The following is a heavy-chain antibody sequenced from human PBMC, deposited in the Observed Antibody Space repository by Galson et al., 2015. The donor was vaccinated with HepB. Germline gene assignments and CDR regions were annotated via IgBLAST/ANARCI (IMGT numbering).Heavy chain of an antibody. CDR1: GGTFRSYA. J-gene: IGHJ6*02. Sequence: SVKVSCKASGGTFRSYAISWVRQAPGQGLEWMGGIIPLFNTSNYALKFQDRVTITADKSTNTSYMDLTSLRSADTAVHYCASAITMIRGIFFQKKYGLDVWGQGATVTVSS. V-gene: IGHV1-69*06. CDR3: ASAITMIRGIFFQKKYGLDV. D-gene: IGHD3-10*01. CDR2: IIPLFNTS.